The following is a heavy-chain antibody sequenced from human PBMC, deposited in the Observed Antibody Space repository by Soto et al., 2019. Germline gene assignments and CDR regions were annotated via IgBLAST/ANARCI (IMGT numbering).Heavy chain of an antibody. CDR3: ARAETSGIHYFDY. Sequence: SETLSLTCAVSGDSISSGYYWAWIRQPPRKGLEWVASIYHSGTTYYNPSLTSRVTISVDTSKNQLPLKLSSVTAADSAVYYCARAETSGIHYFDYWGQGSLVTVSS. D-gene: IGHD6-13*01. J-gene: IGHJ4*02. V-gene: IGHV4-38-2*01. CDR2: IYHSGTT. CDR1: GDSISSGYY.